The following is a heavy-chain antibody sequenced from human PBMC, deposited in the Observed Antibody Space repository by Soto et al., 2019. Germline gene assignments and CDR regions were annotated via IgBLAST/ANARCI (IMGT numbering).Heavy chain of an antibody. CDR2: IYYSGET. D-gene: IGHD3-10*01. CDR3: ARDQGGEVLKGSGMDV. CDR1: GDSISRYY. V-gene: IGHV4-59*01. J-gene: IGHJ6*02. Sequence: QVQLQESGPGLVKPSETLSLTCTVSGDSISRYYWSWIRLSPGKGLEWIGYIYYSGETNYNPSVKSRVTISVDRTKNQFSLKLSSVTAADTAGYYCARDQGGEVLKGSGMDVWGQGTTVTVSS.